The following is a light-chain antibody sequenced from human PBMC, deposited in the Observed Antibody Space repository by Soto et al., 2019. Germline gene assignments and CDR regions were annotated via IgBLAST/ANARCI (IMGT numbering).Light chain of an antibody. V-gene: IGLV1-51*01. CDR1: SSNIGNND. J-gene: IGLJ2*01. Sequence: QSALTQPPSVSAAPGQKVTISCSGSSSNIGNNDVSWYQQLPGTAPQLLIYDNNKRPSGIPDRFSGSKSGTSATLGITGLQTGDEADYYCGTWEDSLSAGVFGGGTKLTVL. CDR3: GTWEDSLSAGV. CDR2: DNN.